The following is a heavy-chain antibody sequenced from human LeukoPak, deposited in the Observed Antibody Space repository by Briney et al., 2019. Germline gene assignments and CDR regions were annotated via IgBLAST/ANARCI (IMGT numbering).Heavy chain of an antibody. Sequence: GGSLRLSCAASGFTFSNYGMHWVRQAPGKGLEWVAVISYDGSNKYYADSVKGRFTFSRDNSKNMLYLQMSSLRAEDTAVYYCAKEKGIYCSSIDCSPGMDVWGQGTTVTVSS. CDR1: GFTFSNYG. J-gene: IGHJ6*02. D-gene: IGHD2-2*01. CDR2: ISYDGSNK. V-gene: IGHV3-30*18. CDR3: AKEKGIYCSSIDCSPGMDV.